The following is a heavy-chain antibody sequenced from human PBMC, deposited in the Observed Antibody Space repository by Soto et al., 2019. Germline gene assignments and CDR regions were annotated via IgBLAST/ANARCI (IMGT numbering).Heavy chain of an antibody. Sequence: QVQFVQSGAEVKEPGASVKVSCKASGYTFTSDGLHWVRQAPGQSLEWMGWINPDNGDTKHSQKFQGRVTITRDTSASTAYMELRSLRYEDTAVYYCARDDGDRAFDSWGQGTTVTVSS. CDR1: GYTFTSDG. J-gene: IGHJ3*02. CDR2: INPDNGDT. V-gene: IGHV1-3*01. D-gene: IGHD2-21*01. CDR3: ARDDGDRAFDS.